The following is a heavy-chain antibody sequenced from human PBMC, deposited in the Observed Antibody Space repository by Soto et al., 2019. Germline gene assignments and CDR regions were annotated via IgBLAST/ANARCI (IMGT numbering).Heavy chain of an antibody. Sequence: QVQLQESGAGLVKPSETLSLTCTVSGDSINNYYWTWIRQPPGKGLEWIGYIYDSGSTSYNPSLKSRLTISVDTSKNQFSLKLKSVTAADTAVYYCARGTKYYYQGMDVWGQWTTVTVSS. J-gene: IGHJ6*02. CDR1: GDSINNYY. CDR3: ARGTKYYYQGMDV. V-gene: IGHV4-59*01. CDR2: IYDSGST.